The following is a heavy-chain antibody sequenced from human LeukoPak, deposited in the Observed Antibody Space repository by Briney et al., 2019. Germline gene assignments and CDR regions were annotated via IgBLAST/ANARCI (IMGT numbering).Heavy chain of an antibody. Sequence: SETLSLTCTVSGYSISSGDYWGWIRQPPGKGLEWIGSIYHSGRTYYNPSLKSRVTISVDTSKNQFSLKLSSVTAADTAVYYCARGDWNYGPESYFDYWGQGTLVTVSS. CDR3: ARGDWNYGPESYFDY. CDR1: GYSISSGDY. D-gene: IGHD1-7*01. J-gene: IGHJ4*02. CDR2: IYHSGRT. V-gene: IGHV4-38-2*02.